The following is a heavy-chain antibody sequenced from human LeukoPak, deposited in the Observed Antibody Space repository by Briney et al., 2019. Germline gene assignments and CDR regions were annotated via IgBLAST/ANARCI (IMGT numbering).Heavy chain of an antibody. Sequence: GASVKVSCNASGYTFTSYYMHWVRQAPGQGLEWMGIINPSGGSTSYAQKFQGRVTMTRDTSTSTVYMELSSLRSEDTAVYYCARELIAHSSGWYFYYWGQGTLVTVSS. D-gene: IGHD6-19*01. CDR2: INPSGGST. CDR3: ARELIAHSSGWYFYY. V-gene: IGHV1-46*01. J-gene: IGHJ4*02. CDR1: GYTFTSYY.